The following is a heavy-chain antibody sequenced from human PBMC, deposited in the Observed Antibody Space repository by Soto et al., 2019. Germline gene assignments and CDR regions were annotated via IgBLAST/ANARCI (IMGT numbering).Heavy chain of an antibody. V-gene: IGHV4-34*01. Sequence: SETLSLTCAVYGGSFSGYYWSWIRQPPGKGLEWIGEINHSGGTNYNPSLKSRVTISVDTSKNQFSLKLSSVTAADTAVYYCARASYCISTSCYRIGNPYYYYGMDVWGQGTTVTVSS. CDR3: ARASYCISTSCYRIGNPYYYYGMDV. D-gene: IGHD2-2*01. CDR1: GGSFSGYY. CDR2: INHSGGT. J-gene: IGHJ6*02.